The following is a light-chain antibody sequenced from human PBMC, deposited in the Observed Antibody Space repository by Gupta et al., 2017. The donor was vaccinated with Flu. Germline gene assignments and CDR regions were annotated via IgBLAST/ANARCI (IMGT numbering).Light chain of an antibody. CDR3: LQHNTYPWT. CDR1: QGSRDD. V-gene: IGKV1-17*01. J-gene: IGKJ1*01. CDR2: SAS. Sequence: DISMTQSPSSLSASVGDRVIITCRASQGSRDDLGWFQQKPGKAPKRLIHSASSLQSGVPSRFSGSGSGTEFTLTISSLQPEDFATYYCLQHNTYPWTFGQGTKVEIK.